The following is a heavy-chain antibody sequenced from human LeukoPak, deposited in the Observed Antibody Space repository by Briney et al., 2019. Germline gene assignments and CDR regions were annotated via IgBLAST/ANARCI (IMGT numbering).Heavy chain of an antibody. J-gene: IGHJ6*03. CDR1: GDSISRSSYY. Sequence: SETLSLTCNVSGDSISRSSYYWGWLRQPPGKGLEWIGNIYYSGSTYYNPSLKSRVTISVDTSKNQFSLNMSSVTAADTAVYYCTRYYYYYYYMDVWGKGTSFTVSS. CDR3: TRYYYYYYYMDV. V-gene: IGHV4-39*01. CDR2: IYYSGST.